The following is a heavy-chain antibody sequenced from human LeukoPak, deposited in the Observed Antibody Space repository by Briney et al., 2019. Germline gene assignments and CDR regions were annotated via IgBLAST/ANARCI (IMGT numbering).Heavy chain of an antibody. CDR2: TNLHGTTV. CDR1: GFTFSRYW. Sequence: GGSLRLSCAASGFTFSRYWMHWVRQAPGKGLVWVARTNLHGTTVDYADSVKGRFTISRDNAKNTLFLQMNSLRAEDTAVYYCASGYTYVRLGDHWGQGTLVTVSS. D-gene: IGHD5-18*01. CDR3: ASGYTYVRLGDH. J-gene: IGHJ4*02. V-gene: IGHV3-74*01.